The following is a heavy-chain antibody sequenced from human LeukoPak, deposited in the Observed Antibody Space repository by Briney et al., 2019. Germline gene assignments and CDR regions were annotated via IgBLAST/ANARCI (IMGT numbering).Heavy chain of an antibody. Sequence: GGSLRLSCAASGFTFSSYWMSWVRQAPGKGLEWVANIKQDGSEKYYVDSEKGRFTISRDNAKNSLYLQMNSLRAEDTALYYCAKDVVTMVRGVFDYWGQGTLVTVSS. CDR1: GFTFSSYW. V-gene: IGHV3-7*03. D-gene: IGHD3-10*01. CDR3: AKDVVTMVRGVFDY. J-gene: IGHJ4*02. CDR2: IKQDGSEK.